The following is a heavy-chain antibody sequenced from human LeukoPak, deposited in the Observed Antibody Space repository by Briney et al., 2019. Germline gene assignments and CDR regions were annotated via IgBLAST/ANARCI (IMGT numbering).Heavy chain of an antibody. CDR1: GASISSYY. V-gene: IGHV4-59*01. J-gene: IGHJ4*02. CDR3: ARDVNLGY. Sequence: SETLSLTCTVSGASISSYYWSWARQPPGKGLEWIGHIYYSRSTNYNPSLKSRVTISVDTSNNQFSLKLSSVTAADTAVYYCARDVNLGYWGQGTLVTVSS. CDR2: IYYSRST.